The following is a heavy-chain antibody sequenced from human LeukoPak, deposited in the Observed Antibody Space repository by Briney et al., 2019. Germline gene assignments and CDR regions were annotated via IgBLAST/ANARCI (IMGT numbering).Heavy chain of an antibody. CDR3: ARVNYHGSGSYYENWFDP. Sequence: GGSLRLSCAASGFTFSSYEMNWVRQAPGKGLEWVSYISSSGSTINYADSVKGRFTISRDNAKNSLYLQMNSLRAEDTAVYYCARVNYHGSGSYYENWFDPWGQGTLVTVSS. CDR2: ISSSGSTI. J-gene: IGHJ5*02. CDR1: GFTFSSYE. V-gene: IGHV3-48*03. D-gene: IGHD3-10*01.